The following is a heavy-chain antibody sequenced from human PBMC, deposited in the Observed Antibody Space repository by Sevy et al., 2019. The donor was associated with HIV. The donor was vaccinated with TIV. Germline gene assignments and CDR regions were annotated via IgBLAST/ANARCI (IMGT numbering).Heavy chain of an antibody. CDR2: IKSESDGGTT. CDR1: GLTLSYAW. J-gene: IGHJ4*02. V-gene: IGHV3-15*07. Sequence: GGSLRLSCAASGLTLSYAWMNWVRQAPGKGLEWVGHIKSESDGGTTDFATPVKGRFIISRDDSKNTLYLQMNSLKTGDTALYYCTGQNFDFWGRGTLVTVSS. CDR3: TGQNFDF.